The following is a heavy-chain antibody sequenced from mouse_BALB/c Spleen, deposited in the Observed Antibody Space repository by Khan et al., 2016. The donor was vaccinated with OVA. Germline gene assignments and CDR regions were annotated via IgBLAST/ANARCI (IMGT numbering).Heavy chain of an antibody. CDR3: ARSVCAAWFPY. CDR2: IDPENGNT. CDR1: GFNIKDYY. V-gene: IGHV14-1*02. J-gene: IGHJ3*01. Sequence: VRLQQSGAELVRPGALVKLSCKASGFNIKDYYIHWVKQRPEQGLEWIGWIDPENGNTIYDPQFQGKANITADTSSNTAYQQNSSLTSEDTAVYFCARSVCAAWFPYWGQGTLVTVSA.